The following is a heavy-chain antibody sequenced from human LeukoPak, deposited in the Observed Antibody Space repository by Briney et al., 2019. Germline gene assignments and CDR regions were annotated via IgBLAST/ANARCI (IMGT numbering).Heavy chain of an antibody. V-gene: IGHV3-7*01. CDR2: IKQDGSEK. J-gene: IGHJ6*02. CDR1: GFTFSSYW. D-gene: IGHD4-17*01. CDR3: ARASYGDADDYYYYYGMDV. Sequence: GGSLRLSCAASGFTFSSYWMSWVRQAPGKGPEWVANIKQDGSEKYYVDSVKGRFTISRDNAKNSLYLQMNSLRAEDTAMYYCARASYGDADDYYYYYGMDVWGQGTTVTVSS.